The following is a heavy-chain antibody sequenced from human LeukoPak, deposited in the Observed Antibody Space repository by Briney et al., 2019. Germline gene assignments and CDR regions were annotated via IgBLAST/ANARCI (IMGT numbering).Heavy chain of an antibody. CDR3: ARDTPHYDFWSGADY. CDR1: GFIFSTYS. J-gene: IGHJ4*02. V-gene: IGHV3-48*04. D-gene: IGHD3-3*01. CDR2: ISWNSGSI. Sequence: GGSLRLSCAASGFIFSTYSMNWVRQAPGKGLEWVSGISWNSGSIGYADSVKGRFTISRDNAKNTLYLQMNSLRAEDTAVYYCARDTPHYDFWSGADYWGQGTLVTVSS.